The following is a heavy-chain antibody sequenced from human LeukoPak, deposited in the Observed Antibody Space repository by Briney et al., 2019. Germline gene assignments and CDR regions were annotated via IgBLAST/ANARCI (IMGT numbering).Heavy chain of an antibody. CDR3: ASGYCSSTSCYTGPLWY. J-gene: IGHJ4*02. CDR2: IYTSGST. Sequence: SETLSLTCTVSGGSISSGSYYWSWIRQPAGKGLEWIGRIYTSGSTNYNPSLKSRVTISVDTSKNQFSLKLSSVTAAGTAVYYCASGYCSSTSCYTGPLWYWGQGTLVTVSS. CDR1: GGSISSGSYY. V-gene: IGHV4-61*02. D-gene: IGHD2-2*02.